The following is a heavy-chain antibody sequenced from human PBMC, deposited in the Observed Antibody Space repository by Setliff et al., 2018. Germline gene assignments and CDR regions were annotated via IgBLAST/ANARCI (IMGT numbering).Heavy chain of an antibody. V-gene: IGHV3-7*03. J-gene: IGHJ4*02. CDR1: GFTFSTYR. CDR2: INQDGSGK. D-gene: IGHD6-19*01. Sequence: GGSLSLSCAASGFTFSTYRMNWVRQAPGKGLEWVATINQDGSGKYYVDSVKGRFTISRDNAKNSLYLQMNSLRAEDTAIYYCANHNPARWAVTGTPLDYWGQGTLVTVSS. CDR3: ANHNPARWAVTGTPLDY.